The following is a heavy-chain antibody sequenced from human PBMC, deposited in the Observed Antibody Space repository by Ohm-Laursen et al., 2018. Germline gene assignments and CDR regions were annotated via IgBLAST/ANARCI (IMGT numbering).Heavy chain of an antibody. CDR1: GFPFSSYG. CDR2: IWSNGIQK. V-gene: IGHV3-33*01. D-gene: IGHD6-19*01. J-gene: IGHJ4*02. CDR3: ARDESTSAWFFADY. Sequence: SLRLSCSAPGFPFSSYGMHWVRQAPGKGLEWAAVIWSNGIQKKYADSAKGRFTISRDNLKNTVYLEINGLRAEDTAVYFCARDESTSAWFFADYWGQGTLVTVSS.